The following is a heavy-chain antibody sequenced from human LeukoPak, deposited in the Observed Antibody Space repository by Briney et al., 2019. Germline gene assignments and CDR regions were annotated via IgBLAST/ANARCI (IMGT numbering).Heavy chain of an antibody. D-gene: IGHD3-22*01. J-gene: IGHJ6*02. Sequence: SETLSLTCAVYGGSFSDYYWSWIRQPPGKGLEWIGEINHSGGTNYNPSLKSRVTISVDTSKNQFSLRLSSVTAADMAVYYCARVTYDSTSYHNAMDVWGQGTTVTVSS. CDR3: ARVTYDSTSYHNAMDV. V-gene: IGHV4-34*01. CDR2: INHSGGT. CDR1: GGSFSDYY.